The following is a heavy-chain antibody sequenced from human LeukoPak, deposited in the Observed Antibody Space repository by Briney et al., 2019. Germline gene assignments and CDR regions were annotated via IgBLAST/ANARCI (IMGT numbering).Heavy chain of an antibody. CDR3: AKGVNYFVLEY. V-gene: IGHV3-23*01. CDR1: GFTFSTYA. Sequence: GGSLRLSCAASGFTFSTYAMSWVRQAPGKGLEWVSALSPSGGITYYEDSVKGRFAISRDNSKNTLYLQMNSLRAEDTAVYYCAKGVNYFVLEYWGQGTLVTISS. CDR2: LSPSGGIT. J-gene: IGHJ4*02. D-gene: IGHD3-10*02.